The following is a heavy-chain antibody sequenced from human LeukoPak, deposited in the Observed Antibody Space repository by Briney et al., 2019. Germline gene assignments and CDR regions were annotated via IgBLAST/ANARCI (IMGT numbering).Heavy chain of an antibody. V-gene: IGHV3-21*04. J-gene: IGHJ5*02. Sequence: GGSLRLSCAASGFTFSSYSMNWVRQAPGKGLEWVSSISSSSSYIYYADSVKGRFTISRDNSKNTLYLQMNSLRVEDTAVYYCAKGYGTTGTASSNWFDPWGQGTVVTVSS. CDR1: GFTFSSYS. D-gene: IGHD1-1*01. CDR2: ISSSSSYI. CDR3: AKGYGTTGTASSNWFDP.